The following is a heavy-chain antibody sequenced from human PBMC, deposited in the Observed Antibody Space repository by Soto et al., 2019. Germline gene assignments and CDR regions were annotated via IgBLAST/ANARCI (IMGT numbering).Heavy chain of an antibody. CDR1: GFTFSSYG. D-gene: IGHD3-22*01. J-gene: IGHJ4*02. V-gene: IGHV3-33*01. CDR3: ARDPSPMELEDSSGYSPHFDY. Sequence: GGSLRLSCAASGFTFSSYGMHWVRQAPGQGLEWVAVIWYDGSNKYYADSVKGRFTISRDNSKNTLYLQMNSLRAEDTAVYYCARDPSPMELEDSSGYSPHFDYWGQGTLVTVSS. CDR2: IWYDGSNK.